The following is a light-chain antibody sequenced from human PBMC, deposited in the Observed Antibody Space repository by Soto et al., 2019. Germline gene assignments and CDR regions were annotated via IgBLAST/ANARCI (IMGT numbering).Light chain of an antibody. CDR3: QQYADWPLT. V-gene: IGKV3-15*01. Sequence: ELVMTQSPDTLSVSPGERVTLSCRASQSVSSNLAWYQHKPGQAPRLLMYGASTRATGVPARFSGSGSGTEFTLTISSLQSEDFAVYYCQQYADWPLTFGQATRVEIK. J-gene: IGKJ1*01. CDR2: GAS. CDR1: QSVSSN.